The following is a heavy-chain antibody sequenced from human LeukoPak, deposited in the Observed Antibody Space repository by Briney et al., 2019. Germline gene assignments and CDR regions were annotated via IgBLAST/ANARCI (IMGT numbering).Heavy chain of an antibody. CDR2: IIPIFGTA. J-gene: IGHJ4*02. CDR3: ARASVGPVVTLGFWGPGDY. V-gene: IGHV1-69*01. CDR1: GGTFSSYA. Sequence: GASVKVSCKASGGTFSSYAISWVRQAPGQGLEWMGGIIPIFGTANYAQKFQGRVTITADESTSTAYMELSSLRSEDTAVYYCARASVGPVVTLGFWGPGDYWGQGTLVTVSS. D-gene: IGHD4-23*01.